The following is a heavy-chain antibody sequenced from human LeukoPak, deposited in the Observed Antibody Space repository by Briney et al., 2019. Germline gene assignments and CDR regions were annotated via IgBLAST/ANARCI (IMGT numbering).Heavy chain of an antibody. CDR1: GYTFTDYY. CDR2: INPSAGNT. D-gene: IGHD2-15*01. V-gene: IGHV1-46*01. J-gene: IGHJ4*02. Sequence: ASVKVSCNTSGYTFTDYYMHWVRQAPGQGLEWMGIINPSAGNTGFTQKFQGRVTMTRDASTSTVYMELSSLTSEDTAVYYCAREPRDSFYFDYWGQGTLVTVSS. CDR3: AREPRDSFYFDY.